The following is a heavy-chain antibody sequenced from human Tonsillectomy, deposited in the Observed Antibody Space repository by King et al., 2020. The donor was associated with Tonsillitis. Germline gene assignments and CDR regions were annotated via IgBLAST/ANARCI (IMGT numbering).Heavy chain of an antibody. J-gene: IGHJ4*02. CDR3: ARNPAWGALDS. V-gene: IGHV3-7*01. D-gene: IGHD7-27*01. CDR1: DLTFSTYW. CDR2: IKHDGSDT. Sequence: VQLVESGGGLVQPGGSLRLSCAASDLTFSTYWMSWIRQAPGKGLEWVANIKHDGSDTTYVDSVKGRFTVSRDNAKNSLYLEMNRLRAEDTALYYCARNPAWGALDSWGQGALVIVSS.